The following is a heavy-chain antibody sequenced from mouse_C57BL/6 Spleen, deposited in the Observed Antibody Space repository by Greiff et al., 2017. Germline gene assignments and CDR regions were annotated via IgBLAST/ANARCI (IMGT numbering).Heavy chain of an antibody. J-gene: IGHJ1*03. V-gene: IGHV1-15*01. Sequence: VQLQQSGAELVRPGASVTLSCKASGYTFTDYEMHWVKQTPVHGLEWIGAIDPETGGTAYNQKFKGKAILTADKSSSTAYMELRSLTSEDSAVYYCTRAGYYPLWYFDVWGTGTTVTVSS. CDR3: TRAGYYPLWYFDV. CDR2: IDPETGGT. CDR1: GYTFTDYE. D-gene: IGHD2-3*01.